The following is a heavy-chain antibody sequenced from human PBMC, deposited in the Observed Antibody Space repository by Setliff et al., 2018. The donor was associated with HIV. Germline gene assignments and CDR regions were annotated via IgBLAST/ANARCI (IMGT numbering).Heavy chain of an antibody. J-gene: IGHJ4*02. CDR1: GGSFSDYY. CDR3: ARAKVTGSDY. CDR2: INHSGST. D-gene: IGHD5-18*01. Sequence: SETLSLTCAVYGGSFSDYYWSWIRQPPGKGLEWIGEINHSGSTNYNPSLKSRVTISVDTSKNQFSLKLSSVTAADTAVYYCARAKVTGSDYWGQGTLVTVSS. V-gene: IGHV4-34*01.